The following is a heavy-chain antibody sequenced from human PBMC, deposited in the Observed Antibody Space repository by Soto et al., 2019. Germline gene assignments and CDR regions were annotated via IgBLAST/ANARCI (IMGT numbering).Heavy chain of an antibody. Sequence: SSETLSLTCTVSGGSISSSSYYWGWIRQPPGKGLEWIGSIYYSGSTYYNPSLKSRVTISVDTSKNQFSLKLSSVTAADTAVYYCARGGYGSGSYYYYYYYMDVWGKGTTVTVSS. J-gene: IGHJ6*03. CDR3: ARGGYGSGSYYYYYYYMDV. CDR1: GGSISSSSYY. D-gene: IGHD3-10*01. CDR2: IYYSGST. V-gene: IGHV4-39*01.